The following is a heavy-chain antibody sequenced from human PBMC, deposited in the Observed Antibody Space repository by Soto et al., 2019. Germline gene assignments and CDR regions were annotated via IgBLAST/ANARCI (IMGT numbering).Heavy chain of an antibody. CDR3: ARDKHDYFNRGIGFDT. J-gene: IGHJ5*02. CDR1: GDSVSSNGAA. CDR2: TYYRSKWYN. D-gene: IGHD4-17*01. V-gene: IGHV6-1*01. Sequence: AISGDSVSSNGAAWNWIRQSPSRGLEWLGRTYYRSKWYNDYAVSVKSRININPDTSKSQFSLQLNSVTPEDTAVYYCARDKHDYFNRGIGFDTWGQGILVTVS.